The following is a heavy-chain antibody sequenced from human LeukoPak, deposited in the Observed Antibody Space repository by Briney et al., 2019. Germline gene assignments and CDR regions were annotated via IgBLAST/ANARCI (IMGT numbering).Heavy chain of an antibody. J-gene: IGHJ4*02. CDR2: LYHSGGT. V-gene: IGHV4-38-2*01. CDR1: SYSISSGYY. Sequence: SETLSLTCAVSSYSISSGYYWGWIRQPPGKALEWIGSLYHSGGTYYNPSLKSRVTISVDTSKNQFSLKLTSVTAADTAVYYCARAGGDYGYFDYWGQGTLVTVSS. CDR3: ARAGGDYGYFDY. D-gene: IGHD4-17*01.